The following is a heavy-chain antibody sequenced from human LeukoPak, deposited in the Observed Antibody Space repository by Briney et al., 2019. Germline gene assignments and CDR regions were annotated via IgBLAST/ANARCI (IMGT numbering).Heavy chain of an antibody. D-gene: IGHD2-15*01. CDR1: GFTFSSYD. CDR3: TRGDTLI. V-gene: IGHV3-48*01. CDR2: ISTISSTK. J-gene: IGHJ3*02. Sequence: PGGSLRLSCAASGFTFSSYDMNWVRQAPGKGLEWVSYISTISSTKYYADSVKGRFTISRDNAKNSLYLQMNSLRAEDTAVYYCTRGDTLIWGQGTMVTVSS.